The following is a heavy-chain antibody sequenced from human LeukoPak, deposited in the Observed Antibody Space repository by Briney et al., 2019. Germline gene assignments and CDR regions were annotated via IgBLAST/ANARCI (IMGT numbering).Heavy chain of an antibody. V-gene: IGHV3-74*01. Sequence: GGSLRLSCAASGFTFSSYWMHWVRRPPGKGLVWVSRTNSDGNSTRYADSVKGRFTISRDNAKNTLYLQMNSLRAEDTAVYYCARNHQADYWGQGILVTVSS. CDR3: ARNHQADY. D-gene: IGHD2-2*01. CDR2: TNSDGNST. J-gene: IGHJ4*02. CDR1: GFTFSSYW.